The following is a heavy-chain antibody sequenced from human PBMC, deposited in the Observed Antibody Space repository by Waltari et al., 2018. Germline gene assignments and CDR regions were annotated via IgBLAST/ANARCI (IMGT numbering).Heavy chain of an antibody. V-gene: IGHV4-39*02. J-gene: IGHJ3*02. CDR1: GGSISSSSCH. CDR2: IYYSGST. D-gene: IGHD3-3*01. CDR3: ARRFGNAFDI. Sequence: QLQLQESGPGLVKPSETLSLISTVSGGSISSSSCHWDCIRQPPGKGLEWIGNIYYSGSTSYNPSLKSRVTISVDTSKNHLLLKLTSVSAADSSVYYCARRFGNAFDIWGQGIMVTVSS.